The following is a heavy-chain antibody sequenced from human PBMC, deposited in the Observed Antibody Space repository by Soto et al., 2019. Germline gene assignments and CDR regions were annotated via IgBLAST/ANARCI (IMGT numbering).Heavy chain of an antibody. J-gene: IGHJ4*02. D-gene: IGHD4-17*01. V-gene: IGHV1-18*01. CDR3: ARDSATVTTSNHY. CDR1: GYTFTSYG. Sequence: ASVKVSCKASGYTFTSYGISWVRQAPGQGLEWMGWISAFNGNTSYTQKLQGRVTMTTDTSTSTAYMELRSLRSDDTAVYYCARDSATVTTSNHYWGQGTLVTVSS. CDR2: ISAFNGNT.